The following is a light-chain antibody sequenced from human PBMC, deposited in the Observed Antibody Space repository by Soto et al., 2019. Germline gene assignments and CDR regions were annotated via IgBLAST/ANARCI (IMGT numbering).Light chain of an antibody. J-gene: IGKJ2*01. CDR1: QSVSNN. Sequence: ELVLTHSPATLSVSPGDRATLSCRSSQSVSNNLAWYHQHPGQAPRLLIYGESTRASAIAARFSGSGSGTEFTLPVSILQYEAFAVYFCQPSDNSPYPFGQGTKREIK. CDR2: GES. CDR3: QPSDNSPYP. V-gene: IGKV3-15*01.